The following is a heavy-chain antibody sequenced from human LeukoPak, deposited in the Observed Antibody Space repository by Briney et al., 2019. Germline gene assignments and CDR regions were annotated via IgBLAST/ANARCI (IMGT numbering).Heavy chain of an antibody. CDR1: GFTFSSYG. CDR3: ARSKYYDFWSGPRY. V-gene: IGHV3-30*03. Sequence: GGSLRLSCAASGFTFSSYGMHWVRQAPGKGLEWVAVISYDGSNKYYADSVKGRFTISRDNSKNTLYLQMNSLRAEDTAVYYCARSKYYDFWSGPRYWGQGTLVTVSS. D-gene: IGHD3-3*01. CDR2: ISYDGSNK. J-gene: IGHJ4*02.